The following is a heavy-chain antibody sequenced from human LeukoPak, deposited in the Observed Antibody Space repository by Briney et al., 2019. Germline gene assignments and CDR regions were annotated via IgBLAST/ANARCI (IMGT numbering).Heavy chain of an antibody. J-gene: IGHJ4*02. CDR3: ARGMGDSGFNFDY. D-gene: IGHD5-12*01. CDR2: INHSGST. Sequence: SETLSLTCAVYGGSFSGYYWSWIRQPPGKGLEWIGEINHSGSTNYNPSLKSRVTISVDTSKNQFSLKLSSVTAADTAVNYCARGMGDSGFNFDYWGQGTLVTVSS. V-gene: IGHV4-34*01. CDR1: GGSFSGYY.